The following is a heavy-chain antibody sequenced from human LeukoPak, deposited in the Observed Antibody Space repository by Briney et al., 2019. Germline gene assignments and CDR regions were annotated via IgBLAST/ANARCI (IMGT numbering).Heavy chain of an antibody. CDR3: ARAYYSSALPFDY. J-gene: IGHJ4*02. CDR2: ISSSGSTI. Sequence: PGGSLRLSCAASGFTFSDYYMSWIRQAPGKGLEWVSYISSSGSTIYYADSVKGRFTISRDNAKNSLYLQMNSLRAEDTAVYYCARAYYSSALPFDYWGQGNLVTVSS. V-gene: IGHV3-11*04. CDR1: GFTFSDYY. D-gene: IGHD3-10*01.